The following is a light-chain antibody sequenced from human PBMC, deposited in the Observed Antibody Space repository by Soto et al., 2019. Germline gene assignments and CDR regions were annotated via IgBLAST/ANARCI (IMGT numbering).Light chain of an antibody. CDR3: QQANGDPWT. CDR2: GAS. CDR1: HAVRSW. J-gene: IGKJ1*01. Sequence: DIPMTQSPSSVSASVGDRVTISCRASHAVRSWLAWYQQKPGKAPNLLIYGASTLQSGVPSRFSGSGSGTDFTLTSSSLQPEDFATYYCQQANGDPWTFGHGTKVEIK. V-gene: IGKV1-12*02.